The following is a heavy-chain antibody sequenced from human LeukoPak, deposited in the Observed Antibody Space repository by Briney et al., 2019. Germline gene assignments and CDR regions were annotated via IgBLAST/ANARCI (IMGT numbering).Heavy chain of an antibody. D-gene: IGHD2-15*01. V-gene: IGHV3-30*03. CDR3: ASTSGEVGY. Sequence: GGSLRLSCAASGFTLSSYGMHWVRQAPGKGLEWVAVISYDGSNKYYADSVKGRFTISRDNSKNTLYLQMNSLRAEDTAVYYCASTSGEVGYWGQGTLVTVSS. CDR2: ISYDGSNK. J-gene: IGHJ4*02. CDR1: GFTLSSYG.